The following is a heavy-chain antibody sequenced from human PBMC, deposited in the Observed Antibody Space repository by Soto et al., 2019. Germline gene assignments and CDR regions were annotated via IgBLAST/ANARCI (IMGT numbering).Heavy chain of an antibody. CDR2: ISGSGGST. J-gene: IGHJ3*02. CDR3: AKVRLTEATIDDAFDI. CDR1: GFTFSSYA. D-gene: IGHD5-12*01. V-gene: IGHV3-23*01. Sequence: GGSLRLSCAASGFTFSSYAMSWVRQAPGKGLEWVSAISGSGGSTYYADSVKGRFTISRDNSKNTLYLQMNSLRAEDTAVYYCAKVRLTEATIDDAFDIWGQGTMVTVSS.